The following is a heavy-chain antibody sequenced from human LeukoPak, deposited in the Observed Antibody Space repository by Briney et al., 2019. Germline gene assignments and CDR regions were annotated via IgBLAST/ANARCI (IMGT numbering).Heavy chain of an antibody. CDR1: GGSISSYY. CDR2: IYYSGST. Sequence: SETLSLTCTVSGGSISSYYWSWIRQPPGKGLEWIGYIYYSGSTNYNPSLKSRVTISVDTSKNQFSLKLSSVTAADTAVYYCARRYGRRHYYDSSGYGRPNRSAEYFQHWGQGTLVTVSS. CDR3: ARRYGRRHYYDSSGYGRPNRSAEYFQH. J-gene: IGHJ1*01. D-gene: IGHD3-22*01. V-gene: IGHV4-59*12.